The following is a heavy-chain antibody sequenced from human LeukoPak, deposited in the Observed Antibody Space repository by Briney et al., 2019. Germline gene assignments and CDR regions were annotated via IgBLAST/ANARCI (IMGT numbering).Heavy chain of an antibody. CDR1: GGSISSNSYY. J-gene: IGHJ5*02. D-gene: IGHD3-10*01. V-gene: IGHV4-39*01. Sequence: SETLSLTCTVSGGSISSNSYYWGWIRQPPGKGLEWIGSIYYSGSTYYKPSLKSRVTISVHTSKNQFSLRLSSVTAADTAVYYCARNRYYYGSRNYGVPNWFDPWGQGTLVTVSS. CDR2: IYYSGST. CDR3: ARNRYYYGSRNYGVPNWFDP.